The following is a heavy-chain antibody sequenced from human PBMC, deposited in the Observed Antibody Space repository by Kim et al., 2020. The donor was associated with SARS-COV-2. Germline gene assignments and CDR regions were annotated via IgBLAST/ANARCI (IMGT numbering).Heavy chain of an antibody. CDR1: GFTFSDSP. D-gene: IGHD1-1*01. V-gene: IGHV3-73*01. J-gene: IGHJ3*01. CDR3: TRIPGTTVAFWDAFDV. Sequence: GGSLRLSCAASGFTFSDSPMHWVRQASGKGLEWVGRIRSKANSYATSYAASGKGRITTSRDDTESKGYLQMNSLKTEDTAVYYCTRIPGTTVAFWDAFDVWGHGTMVTVSS. CDR2: IRSKANSYAT.